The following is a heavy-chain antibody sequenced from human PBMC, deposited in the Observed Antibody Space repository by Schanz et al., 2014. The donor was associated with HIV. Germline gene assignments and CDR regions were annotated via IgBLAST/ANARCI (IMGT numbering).Heavy chain of an antibody. J-gene: IGHJ4*02. CDR2: ISGSGVST. D-gene: IGHD6-19*01. CDR3: AKMARSVAANTNFDY. CDR1: GFTFNSYG. Sequence: VQLVESGGGVVQPGRSLRVSCAASGFTFNSYGMHWVRQAPGKGLEWVSSISGSGVSTFYAGSVKGRFAISRDKSKNTLYLQMNSLRVEDTAVYYCAKMARSVAANTNFDYWGQGTLVTVSS. V-gene: IGHV3-23*04.